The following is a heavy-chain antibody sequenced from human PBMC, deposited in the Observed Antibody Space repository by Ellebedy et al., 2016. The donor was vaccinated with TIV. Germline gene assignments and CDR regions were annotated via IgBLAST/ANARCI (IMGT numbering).Heavy chain of an antibody. V-gene: IGHV4-61*01. Sequence: GSLRLSCTVSGGSVSSGSYYWSWIRQPPGKGLEWIGYIYYSGSTNYNPSLKSRVTISVDTSKNQFSLKLSSVTAADTAVYYCASLDSSGYYRSYYYYGMDVWGQGTTVTVSS. CDR1: GGSVSSGSYY. CDR2: IYYSGST. CDR3: ASLDSSGYYRSYYYYGMDV. J-gene: IGHJ6*02. D-gene: IGHD3-22*01.